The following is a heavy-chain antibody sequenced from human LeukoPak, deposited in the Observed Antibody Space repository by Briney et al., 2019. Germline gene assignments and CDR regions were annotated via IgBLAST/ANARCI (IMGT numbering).Heavy chain of an antibody. CDR2: IYSGGST. CDR3: ARGRQALEWLLFYY. Sequence: GGSLRLSCAASGFTFSSYAMNWVRQAPGKGLEWVSVIYSGGSTYYADSVKGRFTISRDNSKNTLYLQMNSLRAEDTAVYYCARGRQALEWLLFYYWGQGTLVTVSS. V-gene: IGHV3-53*01. D-gene: IGHD3-3*01. CDR1: GFTFSSYA. J-gene: IGHJ4*02.